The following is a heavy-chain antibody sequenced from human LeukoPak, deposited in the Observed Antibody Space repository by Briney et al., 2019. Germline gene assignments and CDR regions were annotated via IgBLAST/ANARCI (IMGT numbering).Heavy chain of an antibody. CDR1: GFTFSTYT. CDR3: ARDAGVVKFDY. J-gene: IGHJ4*02. CDR2: ISGNGGST. Sequence: GGSLRLSCVASGFTFSTYTMHWVRQSPGKALEYVSSISGNGGSTEYANSVKGRFTISRDNSKDTLFLQMGSLRAEDTAVYYCARDAGVVKFDYWGQGTLATVSS. V-gene: IGHV3-64*01. D-gene: IGHD3-10*01.